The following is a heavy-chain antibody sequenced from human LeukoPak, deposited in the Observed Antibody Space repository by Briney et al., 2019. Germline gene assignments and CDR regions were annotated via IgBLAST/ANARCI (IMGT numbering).Heavy chain of an antibody. CDR2: IIPIFGTA. D-gene: IGHD4-23*01. CDR3: ARSWGGNSWSVWFDP. CDR1: GGTFSSYA. Sequence: ASVKVSCKASGGTFSSYAISWVRQAPGQGLEWMGGIIPIFGTANYAQKFQGRVTITADESTSTAYMELSSLRSEDTAVYYCARSWGGNSWSVWFDPWGQGTLVTVSS. V-gene: IGHV1-69*13. J-gene: IGHJ5*02.